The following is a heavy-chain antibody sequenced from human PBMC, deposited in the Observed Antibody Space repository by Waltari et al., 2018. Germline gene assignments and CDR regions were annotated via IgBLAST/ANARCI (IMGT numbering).Heavy chain of an antibody. D-gene: IGHD1-26*01. CDR2: IYYRGST. Sequence: QLQLQESGPGLVKPSETLSLTCTVAGGSISSSRYYWGWVRQPPGKGLEWIGSIYYRGSTYYNPSLKSRVTISVDTSKNQFSLKLSSVTAADTAVYYCARDASGSYAFDYWGQGTLVTVSS. J-gene: IGHJ4*02. V-gene: IGHV4-39*07. CDR1: GGSISSSRYY. CDR3: ARDASGSYAFDY.